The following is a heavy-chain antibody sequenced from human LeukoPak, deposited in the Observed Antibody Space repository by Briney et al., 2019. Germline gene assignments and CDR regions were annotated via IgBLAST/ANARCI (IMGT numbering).Heavy chain of an antibody. CDR2: ISWNSGSI. V-gene: IGHV3-9*01. CDR3: AKGDYGDYVLDY. CDR1: GFTFDDYA. D-gene: IGHD4-17*01. Sequence: GGSLRLSCAAPGFTFDDYAMHWVRQAPGKGLEWVSGISWNSGSIGYADSVKGRFTISRDNAKNSLYLQMNSLRAEDTALYYCAKGDYGDYVLDYWGQGTLVTVSS. J-gene: IGHJ4*02.